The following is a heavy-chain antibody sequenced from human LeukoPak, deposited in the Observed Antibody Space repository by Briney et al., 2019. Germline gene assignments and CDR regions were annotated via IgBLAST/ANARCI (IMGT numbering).Heavy chain of an antibody. J-gene: IGHJ4*02. CDR1: GGSISSGSYY. Sequence: PSETLSLTRTVSGGSISSGSYYWSWIRQPAGKGLEWIGRIYTSGSTNYNPSLKSRVTISVDMSKNQFSLKLSSVTAADTAVYYCARVTTGGYYNCWGQGTLVTVSS. CDR2: IYTSGST. V-gene: IGHV4-61*02. D-gene: IGHD3-22*01. CDR3: ARVTTGGYYNC.